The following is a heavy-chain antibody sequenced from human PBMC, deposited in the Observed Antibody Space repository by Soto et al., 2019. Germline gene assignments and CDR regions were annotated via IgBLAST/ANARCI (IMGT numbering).Heavy chain of an antibody. V-gene: IGHV3-30*18. CDR2: ISYDGSNK. CDR1: GFTFSGYA. Sequence: VQLLESGGGLVQPGGSLRLSCAASGFTFSGYAMTWVRQAPGKGLEWVAVISYDGSNKYYADSVKGRFTISRDNSKNTLYLQMNSLRAEDTAVYYCAKDAAYYDFWSGYYYYYYGMDVWGQGTTVTVSS. CDR3: AKDAAYYDFWSGYYYYYYGMDV. J-gene: IGHJ6*02. D-gene: IGHD3-3*01.